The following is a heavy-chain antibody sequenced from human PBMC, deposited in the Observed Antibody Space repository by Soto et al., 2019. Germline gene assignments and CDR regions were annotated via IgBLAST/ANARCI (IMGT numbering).Heavy chain of an antibody. J-gene: IGHJ6*02. Sequence: GGSLRLSCAASGFAFSSYGMHWVRQAPGKGLEWVAVISYDGSNKYYADSVKGRFTISRDNSKNTLYLQMNSLRAEDTAVYYCAKDVEALARVGGMDVWGQGTTVTVSS. CDR3: AKDVEALARVGGMDV. CDR1: GFAFSSYG. V-gene: IGHV3-30*18. CDR2: ISYDGSNK. D-gene: IGHD6-6*01.